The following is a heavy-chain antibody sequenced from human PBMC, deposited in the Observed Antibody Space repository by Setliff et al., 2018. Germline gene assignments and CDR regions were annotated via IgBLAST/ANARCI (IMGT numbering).Heavy chain of an antibody. J-gene: IGHJ6*03. CDR1: GGSISDYY. Sequence: KTSETLSLTCTVSGGSISDYYWSWIRQPAGEGLEWIGRIYTSGSTNYNPSLKSRVTMSVDTSKNQFSLKLNSVTAADMAVYYCAREQWLDPPGYYYMDVWAKGTTVTVSS. D-gene: IGHD6-19*01. V-gene: IGHV4-4*07. CDR3: AREQWLDPPGYYYMDV. CDR2: IYTSGST.